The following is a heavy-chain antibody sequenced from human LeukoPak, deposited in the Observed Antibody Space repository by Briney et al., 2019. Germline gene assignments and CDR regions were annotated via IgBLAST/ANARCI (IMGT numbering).Heavy chain of an antibody. Sequence: GASVKVSCKASGYTFTSYGISWVRQAPGQGLEWMGWISAYNGNTNYAQKLQGRVTMTTDTSTSTAYMELRSLRSDDTAVYYCARGPRWGTGGSGSYTPNAFDIWGQGTMVTVSS. CDR1: GYTFTSYG. CDR2: ISAYNGNT. CDR3: ARGPRWGTGGSGSYTPNAFDI. J-gene: IGHJ3*02. V-gene: IGHV1-18*01. D-gene: IGHD3-10*01.